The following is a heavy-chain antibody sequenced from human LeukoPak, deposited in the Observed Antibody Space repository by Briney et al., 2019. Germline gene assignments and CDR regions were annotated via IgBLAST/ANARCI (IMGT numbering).Heavy chain of an antibody. CDR1: GDSISSYY. V-gene: IGHV4-59*08. CDR2: IFYSGST. CDR3: ARLTSSSWYGGDYYYGMDV. J-gene: IGHJ6*02. D-gene: IGHD6-13*01. Sequence: PSETLSLTCSVSGDSISSYYWGWSRQFPEKGLEWIGYIFYSGSTNYNPSLKSRVTISVDTSKSQFSLKLTSVTAAGTAVYYCARLTSSSWYGGDYYYGMDVWGQGTTVTVSS.